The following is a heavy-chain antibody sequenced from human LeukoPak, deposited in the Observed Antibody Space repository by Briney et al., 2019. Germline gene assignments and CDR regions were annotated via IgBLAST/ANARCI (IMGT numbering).Heavy chain of an antibody. CDR1: GGSISSSNW. CDR2: IYHSGST. CDR3: ARDTRRNYYDSSGYYYVGLAFDI. Sequence: SGTLSLTCAVSGGSISSSNWWSWVRQPPGKGLEWIGEIYHSGSTNYNPSLKSRVTISVDKSKNQFSLKLSSVTAADTAVYYCARDTRRNYYDSSGYYYVGLAFDIWGQGTMVTVSS. D-gene: IGHD3-22*01. J-gene: IGHJ3*02. V-gene: IGHV4-4*02.